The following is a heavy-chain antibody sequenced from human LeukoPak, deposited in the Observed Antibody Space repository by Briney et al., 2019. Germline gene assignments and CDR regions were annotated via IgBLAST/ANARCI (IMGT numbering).Heavy chain of an antibody. Sequence: PSETLSLTCTVSGGSISSYYWSWIRQPPGKGLEWIGYIYCSGSTNYNPSLKSRVTISVDTSKNQFSLKLSSVTAADTAVYYCARDGGQWELRGDFDYWGQRTLVTASS. CDR1: GGSISSYY. D-gene: IGHD1-26*01. CDR3: ARDGGQWELRGDFDY. CDR2: IYCSGST. J-gene: IGHJ4*02. V-gene: IGHV4-59*01.